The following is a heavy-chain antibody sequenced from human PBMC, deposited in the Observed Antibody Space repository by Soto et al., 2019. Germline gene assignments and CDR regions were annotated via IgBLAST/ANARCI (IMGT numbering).Heavy chain of an antibody. CDR3: AKEFYYDASGQYSDLYFAS. J-gene: IGHJ4*02. CDR2: ISTRGGRT. CDR1: GFSFSSYA. Sequence: SLRLSCAASGFSFSSYAMSWVRQAPPQGLEWVSSISTRGGRTYYADSVKGRFSISRDNSANAVYLDMDNLRAEDTGIYYCAKEFYYDASGQYSDLYFASWGQGALVTVSS. V-gene: IGHV3-23*01. D-gene: IGHD3-22*01.